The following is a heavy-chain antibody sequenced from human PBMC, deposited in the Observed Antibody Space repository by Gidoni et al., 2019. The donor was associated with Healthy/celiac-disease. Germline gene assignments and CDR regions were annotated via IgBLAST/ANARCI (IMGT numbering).Heavy chain of an antibody. CDR1: GFTLSDYY. CDR3: ARDCEAGATTLCFGY. V-gene: IGHV3-11*06. CDR2: ISSSSSYT. Sequence: QVQLVESGGGLVKPGGSLRLSCAASGFTLSDYYMSWIRQAPGKGLEWVSYISSSSSYTNYADSVKGRFTISRDNAKNSLYLQMNSLRAEDTAVYYCARDCEAGATTLCFGYWGQGTLVTVSS. D-gene: IGHD1-26*01. J-gene: IGHJ4*02.